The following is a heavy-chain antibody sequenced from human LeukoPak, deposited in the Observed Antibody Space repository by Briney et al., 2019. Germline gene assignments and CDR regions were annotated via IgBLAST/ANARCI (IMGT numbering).Heavy chain of an antibody. CDR2: IYYSGST. J-gene: IGHJ6*03. CDR1: GGSISSSSYY. Sequence: SETLSLTCSVSGGSISSSSYYWGWICQPPGKGLEWIGSIYYSGSTYYNPSLKSRVTISVDTSKNQFSLKLSSVTAADTAVYYCARVGAVAGTLTPYYYYYMDVWGKGTTVTISS. D-gene: IGHD6-19*01. V-gene: IGHV4-39*07. CDR3: ARVGAVAGTLTPYYYYYMDV.